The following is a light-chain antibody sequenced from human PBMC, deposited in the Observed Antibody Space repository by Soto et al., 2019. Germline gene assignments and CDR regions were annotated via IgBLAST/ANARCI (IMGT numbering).Light chain of an antibody. CDR3: QQYGTPLFT. V-gene: IGKV3-20*01. CDR2: GAS. J-gene: IGKJ3*01. Sequence: IVLTQSPGTLSLSPGERATLSCGASQSVTNNFLAWYQQKPGQAPRLLIYGASSRATGVPDRLSGSGSGTDFTLTISRLEPGDFAVYDCQQYGTPLFTFGPGTKVDIK. CDR1: QSVTNNF.